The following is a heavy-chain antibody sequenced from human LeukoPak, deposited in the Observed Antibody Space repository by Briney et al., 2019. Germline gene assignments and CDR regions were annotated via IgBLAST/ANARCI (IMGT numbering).Heavy chain of an antibody. J-gene: IGHJ4*02. CDR1: GYTFTGYY. Sequence: ASVKVSCKASGYTFTGYYMHWVRQAPGQGLEWMGWINPNSGGTNYAQKFQGRVTMTRDTSISTAYMELSRLRSDDTAVYYCARVGGSWIQLWLLDYWGQGTLVTVSS. D-gene: IGHD5-18*01. V-gene: IGHV1-2*02. CDR3: ARVGGSWIQLWLLDY. CDR2: INPNSGGT.